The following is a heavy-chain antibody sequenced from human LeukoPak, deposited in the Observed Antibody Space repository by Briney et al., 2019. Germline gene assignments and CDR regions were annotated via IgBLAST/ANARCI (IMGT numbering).Heavy chain of an antibody. CDR2: ISVSGGTT. CDR1: GFTFSSYA. D-gene: IGHD4-17*01. J-gene: IGHJ4*02. CDR3: AKMTPVTNCAYADY. V-gene: IGHV3-23*01. Sequence: PGGSLRLSCAASGFTFSSYAMNWVPPAPGEGLEGVSAISVSGGTTYNADSVKGPFTISRANSKSTLYLQMNSLRAEDTAVYYCAKMTPVTNCAYADYWGQGILVTVSS.